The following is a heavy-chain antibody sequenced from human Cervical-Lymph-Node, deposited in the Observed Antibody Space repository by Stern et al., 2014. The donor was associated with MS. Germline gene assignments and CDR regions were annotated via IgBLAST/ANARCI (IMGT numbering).Heavy chain of an antibody. Sequence: QVQLVQSGAAVKKVGSSVKVSCKASGDTLSSHTISWVRQAPGQGLEWMGGTIPIFDAPSYAQKFQGRVRITSDETTNTAHMELSSLRSEDTAVYYCATGAHGMDVWGQGTAVTVSS. V-gene: IGHV1-69*01. CDR1: GDTLSSHT. D-gene: IGHD3-10*01. J-gene: IGHJ6*02. CDR3: ATGAHGMDV. CDR2: TIPIFDAP.